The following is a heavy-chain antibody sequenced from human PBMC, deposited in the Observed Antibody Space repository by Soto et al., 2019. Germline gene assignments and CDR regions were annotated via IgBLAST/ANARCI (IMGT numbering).Heavy chain of an antibody. J-gene: IGHJ6*02. V-gene: IGHV4-61*01. CDR2: IYYSGST. CDR3: ARDSDYDFWSGYPRPYGMDV. D-gene: IGHD3-3*01. CDR1: GGSISSGYYY. Sequence: SETLSLTCSVSGGSISSGYYYWSWIRQPPGKGLEWIGYIYYSGSTNYNPSLKSRVTISVDTSKNQFSLKLSSVTAADTAVYYCARDSDYDFWSGYPRPYGMDVWGQGTTVTVSS.